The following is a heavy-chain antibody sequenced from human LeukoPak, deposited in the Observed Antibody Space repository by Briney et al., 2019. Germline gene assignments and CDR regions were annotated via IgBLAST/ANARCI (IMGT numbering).Heavy chain of an antibody. V-gene: IGHV3-48*03. J-gene: IGHJ3*02. CDR1: GFTFSSYE. CDR2: ISSSGSTI. CDR3: ARANLPDYYDSSGYYRAGAFDI. Sequence: GGSLRLSCAASGFTFSSYEMNWVRQAPGKGLEWVSYISSSGSTIYYADSVKGRFTISRDNAKNSLYLQMNSLRAEDTAVYYCARANLPDYYDSSGYYRAGAFDIWGQGTMVTVSS. D-gene: IGHD3-22*01.